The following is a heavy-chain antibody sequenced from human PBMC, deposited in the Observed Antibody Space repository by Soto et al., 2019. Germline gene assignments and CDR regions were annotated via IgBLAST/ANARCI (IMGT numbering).Heavy chain of an antibody. CDR3: ARPGSGGGAFDI. V-gene: IGHV1-8*01. D-gene: IGHD1-26*01. Sequence: VKVSCKASGYTFDSYAIHWVRQATGQGLEWMGWMNPNSGNTGYAQKFQGRVTMTRNTSISTAYMELSSLRSEDTAVYYCARPGSGGGAFDIWGQGTMVTVSS. CDR1: GYTFDSYA. J-gene: IGHJ3*02. CDR2: MNPNSGNT.